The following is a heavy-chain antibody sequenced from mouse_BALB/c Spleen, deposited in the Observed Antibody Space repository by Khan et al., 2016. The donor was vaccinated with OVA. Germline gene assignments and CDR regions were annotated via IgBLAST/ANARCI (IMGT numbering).Heavy chain of an antibody. V-gene: IGHV3-2*02. D-gene: IGHD1-1*01. CDR1: GYSITSGYA. CDR2: LSYSGVT. CDR3: ARGNDYGYYFDY. Sequence: EVELVESGPGLVKPSQSLSLTCTVTGYSITSGYAWNWIRQFPGNKLEWMGYLSYSGVTSYTPSLQSRISITRAPSKNQFILQLNAVTTEDTATYYGARGNDYGYYFDYWGQGTTLTVSS. J-gene: IGHJ2*01.